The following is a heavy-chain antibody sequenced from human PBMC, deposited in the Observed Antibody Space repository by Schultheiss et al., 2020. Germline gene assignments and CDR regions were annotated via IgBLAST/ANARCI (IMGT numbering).Heavy chain of an antibody. V-gene: IGHV4-34*01. Sequence: SDTLSLTCAVYGGSFSGSYWSWIRQPPGKGLEWIGSIYYSGSTYYNPSLRSRVTISVDTSKNQFSLKLSPVTVADTAVYYCAKGGDTYVGWSYLDFWGQGTLVTVSS. J-gene: IGHJ4*02. D-gene: IGHD3-16*01. CDR1: GGSFSGSY. CDR2: IYYSGST. CDR3: AKGGDTYVGWSYLDF.